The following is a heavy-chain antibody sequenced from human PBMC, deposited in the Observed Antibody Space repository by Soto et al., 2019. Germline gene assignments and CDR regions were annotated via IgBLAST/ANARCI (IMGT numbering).Heavy chain of an antibody. CDR2: INHSGST. D-gene: IGHD2-15*01. CDR3: ARGDIVVVVAATRFDP. V-gene: IGHV4-34*01. CDR1: GGSFSGYY. Sequence: QVQLQQWGAGLLKPSETLSLTCAVYGGSFSGYYWSWIRQPPGKGLEWIGEINHSGSTNYNPSLKSRVTIAVDTSKNQFSLKLSSVAAADRAVYYCARGDIVVVVAATRFDPWGQGTLVTVSS. J-gene: IGHJ5*02.